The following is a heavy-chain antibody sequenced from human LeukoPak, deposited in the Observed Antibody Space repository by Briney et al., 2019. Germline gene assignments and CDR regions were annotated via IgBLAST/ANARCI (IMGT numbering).Heavy chain of an antibody. J-gene: IGHJ3*02. V-gene: IGHV3-48*04. CDR3: ARDPMIVDRAYDI. CDR2: ISRSSSTI. Sequence: PGGSLRLSCAASGFTFSSYAMSWVRQAPGKGLEWVSYISRSSSTIYYADSVKGRFTISRDNAKNSLYLQMNSLRAEDTAVYYCARDPMIVDRAYDIWGQGTMVTVSS. CDR1: GFTFSSYA. D-gene: IGHD3-22*01.